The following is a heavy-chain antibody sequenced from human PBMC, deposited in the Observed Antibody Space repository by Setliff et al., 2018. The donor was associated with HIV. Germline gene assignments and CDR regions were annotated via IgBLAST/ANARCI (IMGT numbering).Heavy chain of an antibody. V-gene: IGHV1-2*02. CDR3: ARAGGFCNAATCLRGYDAFDI. D-gene: IGHD2-15*01. CDR1: GYTFTGYY. CDR2: INPNSGGT. J-gene: IGHJ3*02. Sequence: ASVKVSCKASGYTFTGYYMHWVRQAPGQGLEWMGWINPNSGGTNYAQKFQGRVTMTRDTSISTAYLELSRLRSDDTAVYYCARAGGFCNAATCLRGYDAFDIWGQGTTVTVSS.